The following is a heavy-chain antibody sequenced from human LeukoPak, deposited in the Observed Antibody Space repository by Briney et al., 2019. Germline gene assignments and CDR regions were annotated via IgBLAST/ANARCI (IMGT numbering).Heavy chain of an antibody. CDR1: GFTFSSYA. V-gene: IGHV3-23*01. CDR3: AKGREGDCRSTSCYGYFDY. D-gene: IGHD2-2*01. CDR2: IDSGGST. J-gene: IGHJ4*02. Sequence: GGSLRLSCAASGFTFSSYAMSWVRQAPGKGLEWVSAIDSGGSTYYADSVKGRLTITRDNSKNTLDLQMNSLRVEDTAVYYCAKGREGDCRSTSCYGYFDYWGQGTLVTVSS.